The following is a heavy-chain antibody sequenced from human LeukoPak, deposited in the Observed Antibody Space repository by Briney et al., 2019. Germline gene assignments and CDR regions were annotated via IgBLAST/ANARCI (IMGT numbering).Heavy chain of an antibody. CDR3: ARSLAAQFLGHYYYYMDV. CDR1: GFTVSSNY. V-gene: IGHV3-66*02. J-gene: IGHJ6*03. D-gene: IGHD6-6*01. Sequence: PGGSLRLSCAASGFTVSSNYMSWVRQAPGKGLEWVSVIYSGGGTYYADSVKGRFTISRDNSKNTLYLQMNSLRAEDTAVYYCARSLAAQFLGHYYYYMDVWGKGTTVTVSS. CDR2: IYSGGGT.